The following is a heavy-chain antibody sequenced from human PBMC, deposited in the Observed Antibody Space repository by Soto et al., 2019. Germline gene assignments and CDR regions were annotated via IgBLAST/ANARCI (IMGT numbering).Heavy chain of an antibody. Sequence: QITLKESGPTLVKPTQTLTLTCTFSGSSLNSSGVGVGWIRQPPGKALEWLALIYWDDDKRYSPSLKSRLTITKDTSKNQVVLTMANMDPVDTATYYCAHALGGGSSSYFDYWGQGTLVTVSS. J-gene: IGHJ4*02. D-gene: IGHD3-16*01. CDR3: AHALGGGSSSYFDY. CDR2: IYWDDDK. CDR1: GSSLNSSGVG. V-gene: IGHV2-5*02.